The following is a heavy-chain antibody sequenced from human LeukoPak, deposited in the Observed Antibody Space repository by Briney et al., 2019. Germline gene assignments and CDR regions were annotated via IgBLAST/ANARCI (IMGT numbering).Heavy chain of an antibody. CDR2: INHSGST. Sequence: SETLSLTCAVYGGSFSGYYWSWIRQPPGKGLEWIGEINHSGSTNYNPSLKSRVTISVDTSKNQFSLKLSSVTAADTAVYYCARGNPISCSNTSCYALGLGYWGQGTLVTVSS. CDR3: ARGNPISCSNTSCYALGLGY. J-gene: IGHJ4*02. V-gene: IGHV4-34*01. CDR1: GGSFSGYY. D-gene: IGHD2-2*01.